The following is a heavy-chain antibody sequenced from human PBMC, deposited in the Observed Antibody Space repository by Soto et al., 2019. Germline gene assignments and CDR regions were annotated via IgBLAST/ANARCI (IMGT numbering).Heavy chain of an antibody. Sequence: DVQLLESGGGLAQPGGSLRLSCAGSGFTFSSYGMSWFRHAPGKGLGWVSGIRDNGVITNYADAVKGRFTISKDNSRSTGYLQMNSLSVEDTAVYFCAKGGRTWYGFASWGQGTLVTVSS. J-gene: IGHJ4*02. CDR1: GFTFSSYG. V-gene: IGHV3-23*01. D-gene: IGHD6-13*01. CDR3: AKGGRTWYGFAS. CDR2: IRDNGVIT.